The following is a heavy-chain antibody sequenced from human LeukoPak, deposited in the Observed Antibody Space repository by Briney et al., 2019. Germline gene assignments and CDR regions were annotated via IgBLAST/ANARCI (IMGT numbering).Heavy chain of an antibody. Sequence: SVKVSCKASGGTFSSYAISWVRQAPGQGLEWMGGIIPIFGTANYAQKFQGRVTITADKSTSTAYMELSSLRSEDTAVYYCARLWWAPHYFDYWGQGTLVTVSS. J-gene: IGHJ4*02. CDR2: IIPIFGTA. CDR3: ARLWWAPHYFDY. CDR1: GGTFSSYA. V-gene: IGHV1-69*06. D-gene: IGHD2-21*01.